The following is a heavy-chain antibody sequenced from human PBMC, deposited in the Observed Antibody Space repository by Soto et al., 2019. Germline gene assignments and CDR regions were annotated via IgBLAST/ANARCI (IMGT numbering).Heavy chain of an antibody. V-gene: IGHV1-46*01. J-gene: IGHJ4*02. CDR2: IHPRGGST. CDR1: GYTFTAYF. Sequence: QVQLVQSGAEVEKPGASVTVSCKASGYTFTAYFMHWVRQAPGQGLEWMGIIHPRGGSTNYAQKFQDRVTMSWDTSTSTFYMDLSSLRSDDTAVYYCARAPYSSSSFFFDLWGQGTRVTVSS. D-gene: IGHD5-12*01. CDR3: ARAPYSSSSFFFDL.